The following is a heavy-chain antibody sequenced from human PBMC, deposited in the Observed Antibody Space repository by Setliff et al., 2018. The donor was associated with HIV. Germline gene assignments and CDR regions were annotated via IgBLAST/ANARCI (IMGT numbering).Heavy chain of an antibody. CDR3: ARDVPSEVMGYYFYMDV. V-gene: IGHV1-24*01. CDR2: FDPQDGET. Sequence: RASVKVSCKVSGFTLSEVSIHWVRQAPGKGLEWMGYFDPQDGETVYAQKFQGRVTMTEDTSTDTAYMELSRLRSDDTAVYYCARDVPSEVMGYYFYMDVWGKGTTVTVSS. CDR1: GFTLSEVS. J-gene: IGHJ6*03.